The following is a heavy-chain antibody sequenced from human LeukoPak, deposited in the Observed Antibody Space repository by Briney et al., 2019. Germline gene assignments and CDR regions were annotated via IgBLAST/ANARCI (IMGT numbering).Heavy chain of an antibody. D-gene: IGHD4-11*01. V-gene: IGHV3-74*01. CDR3: ARDNAYMFDF. CDR1: GFSFSSYW. J-gene: IGHJ4*02. CDR2: INTDGRTT. Sequence: GGSLRLSCAASGFSFSSYWMNWVRQAPGKGLVWVAHINTDGRTTTYADSVKGRFTVVRDNAKNTLYLEMNRLRVEDTAVYYCARDNAYMFDFWGQGTQVTVSS.